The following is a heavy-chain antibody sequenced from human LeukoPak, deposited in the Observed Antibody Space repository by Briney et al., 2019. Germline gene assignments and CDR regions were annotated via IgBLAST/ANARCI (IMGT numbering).Heavy chain of an antibody. CDR3: ARARTGFSIDY. Sequence: GESLTLSCAASGFTVSSNYMSWIRQAPGKGLEWVSVIYSGGSTYYADSVKGRFTISRDNSKNTLYLQMNSLRAEDTAVYYCARARTGFSIDYWGQGTLVSVSS. V-gene: IGHV3-53*01. CDR2: IYSGGST. D-gene: IGHD1-14*01. J-gene: IGHJ4*02. CDR1: GFTVSSNY.